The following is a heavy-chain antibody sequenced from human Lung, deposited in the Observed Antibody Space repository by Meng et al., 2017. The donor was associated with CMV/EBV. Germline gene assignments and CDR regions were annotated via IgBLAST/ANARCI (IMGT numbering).Heavy chain of an antibody. CDR3: VTDDFCSGGDCSVGY. CDR2: FDPEDGET. D-gene: IGHD2-21*02. Sequence: ASVKVSCKVSGYSLIELSMQWVRQAPGKGLEWMGGFDPEDGETIYAQQFQGRVTLTEDTSTNTAYMELRSLKSADTAVYYCVTDDFCSGGDCSVGYWDEGXVVAFSS. J-gene: IGHJ4*02. V-gene: IGHV1-24*01. CDR1: GYSLIELS.